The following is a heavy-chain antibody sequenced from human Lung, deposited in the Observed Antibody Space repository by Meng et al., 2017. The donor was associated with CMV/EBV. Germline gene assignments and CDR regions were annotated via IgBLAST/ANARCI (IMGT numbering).Heavy chain of an antibody. CDR2: IWYDGSNT. CDR3: AKGPYCTTSSCHGGMAFDI. V-gene: IGHV3-33*06. Sequence: GGSLRLSCAASGFPFSTYGMHWVRQAPGKGLEWVAVIWYDGSNTHYADSVKGRFTISRDNSKRTLDLQMNCLRGEDTAVYYCAKGPYCTTSSCHGGMAFDIWGRGTLVTVSS. CDR1: GFPFSTYG. D-gene: IGHD2-8*01. J-gene: IGHJ3*02.